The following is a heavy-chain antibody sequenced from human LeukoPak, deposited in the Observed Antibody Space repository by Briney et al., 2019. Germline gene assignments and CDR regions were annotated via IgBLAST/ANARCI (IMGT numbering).Heavy chain of an antibody. CDR2: MNPNSGNT. CDR1: VYTFTSCD. J-gene: IGHJ4*02. Sequence: ASVTVSFTSSVYTFTSCDINGVRQAPGQGVEWMGWMNPNSGNTGYGQSFQGRITMTRDISIGTAYMELSNLTSEDTAIYYCTRGSSGRRDNWGQGTLVTVSA. V-gene: IGHV1-8*01. CDR3: TRGSSGRRDN. D-gene: IGHD6-19*01.